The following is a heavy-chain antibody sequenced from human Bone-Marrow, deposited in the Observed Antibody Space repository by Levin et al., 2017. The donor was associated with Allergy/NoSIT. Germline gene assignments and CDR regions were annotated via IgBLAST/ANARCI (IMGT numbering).Heavy chain of an antibody. Sequence: MSGGSLRLSCKASGYSFSDFYIHWVRQAPGQGLEWMGWLNPDSAATNYARNFQGRVTMTRDTSITTAYMELSSLESDDTAVYYCAAGLDEVTNPFDHWGQGTPVAVSS. CDR1: GYSFSDFY. CDR3: AAGLDEVTNPFDH. J-gene: IGHJ4*02. CDR2: LNPDSAAT. D-gene: IGHD4-11*01. V-gene: IGHV1-2*02.